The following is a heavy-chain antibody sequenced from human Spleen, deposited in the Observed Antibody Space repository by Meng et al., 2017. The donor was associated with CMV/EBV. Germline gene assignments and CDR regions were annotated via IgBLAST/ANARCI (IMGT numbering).Heavy chain of an antibody. V-gene: IGHV4-30-4*08. J-gene: IGHJ5*02. CDR1: GGSISSGDYY. CDR2: IYYSGST. Sequence: QGQLQESGPGLVKPSQTLSLTCTVSGGSISSGDYYWSWIRQPPGKGLEWIGYIYYSGSTYYNPSLKSRVTISVDTSKNQFSLKLSSVTAADTAVYYCARSDLAAAGYNWFDPWGQGTLVTVSS. D-gene: IGHD6-13*01. CDR3: ARSDLAAAGYNWFDP.